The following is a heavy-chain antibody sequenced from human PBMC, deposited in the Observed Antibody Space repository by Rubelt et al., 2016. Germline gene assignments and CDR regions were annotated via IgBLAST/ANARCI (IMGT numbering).Heavy chain of an antibody. CDR1: GGSFSGYY. CDR2: INHSGST. J-gene: IGHJ2*01. CDR3: ARRRRYSGSSYWYFDL. V-gene: IGHV4-34*01. D-gene: IGHD1-26*01. Sequence: QVQLQQWGAGLLKPSETLSLTCAVYGGSFSGYYWSWIRQPPGKGLEWIGEINHSGSTNYNPSLKSRVTIPVDTSKNQFSLKLSSGTAADTAVYYWARRRRYSGSSYWYFDLWGRGTLVTVSS.